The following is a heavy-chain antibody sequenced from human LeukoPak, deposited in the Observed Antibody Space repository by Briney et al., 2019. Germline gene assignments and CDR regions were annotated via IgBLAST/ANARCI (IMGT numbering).Heavy chain of an antibody. CDR3: ARDSGFGGYGK. J-gene: IGHJ4*02. V-gene: IGHV4-59*11. D-gene: IGHD5-12*01. Sequence: SETLSLTCTVSGGSISSHYWTWIRQPPGKGLEWIGYTFYSGSTNYNPSLKSRVTISVDTSKNQFSLKLSSVTAADTAVYYCARDSGFGGYGKWGQGTLVTVSS. CDR1: GGSISSHY. CDR2: TFYSGST.